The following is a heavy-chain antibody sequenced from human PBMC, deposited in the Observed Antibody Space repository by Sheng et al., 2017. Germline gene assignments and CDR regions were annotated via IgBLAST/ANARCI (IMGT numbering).Heavy chain of an antibody. CDR1: GGSISSYY. CDR3: ARDPYGYSNFDY. D-gene: IGHD4-4*01. Sequence: QVQLQESGPGLVKPSETLSLTCTVSGGSISSYYWSWIRQPPGKGLEWIGYIYYSGSTNYNPSLKSRVTISVDTSKNQFSLKLSSVTAADTAVYYCARDPYGYSNFDYWGQGTLVTVSS. V-gene: IGHV4-59*01. CDR2: IYYSGST. J-gene: IGHJ4*02.